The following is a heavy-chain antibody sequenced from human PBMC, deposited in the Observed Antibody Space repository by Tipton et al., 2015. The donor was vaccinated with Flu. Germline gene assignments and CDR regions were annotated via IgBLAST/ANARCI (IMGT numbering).Heavy chain of an antibody. D-gene: IGHD3-22*01. CDR3: AKDPGDSSGYTAGAFDI. Sequence: SLRLSCAASGFTFSSYAMSWVRQAPGKGLEWVSAISGSGGSTYYADPVKGRFTISRDDSKNTLYLQMNSLRAEDTAVYYCAKDPGDSSGYTAGAFDIWGQGTMVTVSS. V-gene: IGHV3-23*01. J-gene: IGHJ3*02. CDR2: ISGSGGST. CDR1: GFTFSSYA.